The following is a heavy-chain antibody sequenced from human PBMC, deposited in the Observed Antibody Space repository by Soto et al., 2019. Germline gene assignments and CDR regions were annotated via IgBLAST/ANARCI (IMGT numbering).Heavy chain of an antibody. Sequence: GASVKVSCKASGYTFTSYSMHWVRHAPGQRLEWMGWINAGNGNTKYSQKFQGRVTITRDTSASTAYMELSSLRSEDTAVYYCAREYCSSTSCYGLRRDYYYGMDVWGQGTTVTVSS. V-gene: IGHV1-3*01. CDR1: GYTFTSYS. J-gene: IGHJ6*02. CDR2: INAGNGNT. CDR3: AREYCSSTSCYGLRRDYYYGMDV. D-gene: IGHD2-2*01.